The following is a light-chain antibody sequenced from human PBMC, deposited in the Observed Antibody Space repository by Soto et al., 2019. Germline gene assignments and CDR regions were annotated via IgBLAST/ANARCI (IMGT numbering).Light chain of an antibody. CDR1: QSIARF. V-gene: IGKV1-39*01. J-gene: IGKJ2*01. Sequence: DLQMTQSPSSLSAAVGDRVTITCRASQSIARFLNWYQQKTGEVPKLLIFGASYLRSGGPSRFSGTGSGTHFALTITSLQPEYFAAYFCQQSHIAPYTFGQGTNLE. CDR3: QQSHIAPYT. CDR2: GAS.